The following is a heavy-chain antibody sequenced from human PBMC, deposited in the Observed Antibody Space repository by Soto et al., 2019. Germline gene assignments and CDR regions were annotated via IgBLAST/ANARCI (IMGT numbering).Heavy chain of an antibody. CDR3: ARGPGGTDFAGGAYYFDY. J-gene: IGHJ4*02. Sequence: QVQLVESGGGVVQPGRSLRLSCAASGFTFSSYAMHWVRQAPGKGLEWVAVISYDGSNKYYADSVKGRFTISRDNSKNTLYLQINSLRAEDTAVYYCARGPGGTDFAGGAYYFDYWGQGTLVTVSS. D-gene: IGHD3-3*01. CDR2: ISYDGSNK. V-gene: IGHV3-30-3*01. CDR1: GFTFSSYA.